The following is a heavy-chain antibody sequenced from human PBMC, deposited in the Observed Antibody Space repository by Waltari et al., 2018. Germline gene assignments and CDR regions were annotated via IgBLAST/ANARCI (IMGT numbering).Heavy chain of an antibody. J-gene: IGHJ5*02. CDR3: AREFRQTSGDYGWFDP. Sequence: QVQLQESGSGLVKPSQTLSLTCTVSGVSISSREFSWSWIRQPPGKDLEWIGYIYHIGSAYYSPSLKSRATISLDRSKNQFSLRLNSVTATDTAVYYCAREFRQTSGDYGWFDPWGQGILVTVSA. D-gene: IGHD4-17*01. CDR1: GVSISSREFS. CDR2: IYHIGSA. V-gene: IGHV4-30-2*01.